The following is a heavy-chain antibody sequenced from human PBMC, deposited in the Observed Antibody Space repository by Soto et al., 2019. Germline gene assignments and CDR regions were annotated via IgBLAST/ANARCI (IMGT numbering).Heavy chain of an antibody. J-gene: IGHJ6*02. Sequence: APVKVSCKASGYTLTSYGITWVRQAPGQGHEWIRWISANNGNRNYEQKLQGRVTMNTDTSTGTAYMELKSLRSDDTAAYYCARDLPQLWRPRGGSYNYYGMDVWGQGTTVTVSS. CDR2: ISANNGNR. D-gene: IGHD3-10*01. CDR3: ARDLPQLWRPRGGSYNYYGMDV. CDR1: GYTLTSYG. V-gene: IGHV1-18*01.